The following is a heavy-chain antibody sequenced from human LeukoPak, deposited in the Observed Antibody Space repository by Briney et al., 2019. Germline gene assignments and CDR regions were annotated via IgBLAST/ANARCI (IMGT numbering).Heavy chain of an antibody. Sequence: SETLSLTCAVYGGSFSGYYWSWIRQPPGKGLEWIGETNHSGSTNYNPSLKSRVTISVDTSKNQFSLKLSSVTAADTAVYYCARGPARWRWLVNIAFDIWGQGTMVTVSS. V-gene: IGHV4-34*01. CDR2: TNHSGST. CDR1: GGSFSGYY. CDR3: ARGPARWRWLVNIAFDI. D-gene: IGHD6-19*01. J-gene: IGHJ3*02.